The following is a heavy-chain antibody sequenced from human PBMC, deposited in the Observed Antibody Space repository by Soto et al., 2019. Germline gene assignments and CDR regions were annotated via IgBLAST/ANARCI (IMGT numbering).Heavy chain of an antibody. V-gene: IGHV4-39*01. D-gene: IGHD4-4*01. CDR1: GDSTSNSNYY. CDR3: VRGGKYRLQETYYFDY. J-gene: IGHJ4*02. Sequence: QLQLQESGPGLVKPSETLSLSCSVSGDSTSNSNYYWGWIRQPPGRGLEWVGSIDYYGNTYYNPSVKSRVSVSVDTSKGQFSVRLTSETAADTAVYYCVRGGKYRLQETYYFDYWGQGALVTVSS. CDR2: IDYYGNT.